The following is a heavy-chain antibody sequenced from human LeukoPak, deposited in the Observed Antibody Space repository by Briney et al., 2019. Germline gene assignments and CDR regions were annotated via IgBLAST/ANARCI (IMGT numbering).Heavy chain of an antibody. D-gene: IGHD4-17*01. J-gene: IGHJ4*02. CDR3: ARGRGYGDYHYYFDY. CDR2: IYTSGST. Sequence: SETLSPTCTVSAGSISSFYWSWIRQPAGKGLEWIGRIYTSGSTNYNPSLKSRVTMSVDTSKNQFSLKLTSVTAADTAMYYCARGRGYGDYHYYFDYWGQGTLVTVSS. CDR1: AGSISSFY. V-gene: IGHV4-4*07.